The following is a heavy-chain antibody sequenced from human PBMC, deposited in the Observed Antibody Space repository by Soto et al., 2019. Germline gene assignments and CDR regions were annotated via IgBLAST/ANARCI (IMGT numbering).Heavy chain of an antibody. J-gene: IGHJ5*02. Sequence: ASVKVSCKASGYTFTSYGISWVRQAPGQGLEWMGWISAYNGNTHYAQKLQGRVTRTTNTSTSKAYMELRSLRSDDTAVDYCARDRLPGPDEPWGRRFDPWGQGTLVTVSS. CDR1: GYTFTSYG. CDR3: ARDRLPGPDEPWGRRFDP. V-gene: IGHV1-18*01. CDR2: ISAYNGNT. D-gene: IGHD3-16*01.